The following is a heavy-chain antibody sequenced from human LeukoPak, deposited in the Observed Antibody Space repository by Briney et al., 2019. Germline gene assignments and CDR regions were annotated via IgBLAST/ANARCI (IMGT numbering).Heavy chain of an antibody. CDR1: GYTFTGYY. Sequence: ASVKVSCKASGYTFTGYYMHWVRQAPGQGLEWMGWINPNSGGTNYAQKFQGRVTMTRDTSISTAYMELSRLRSDDTAVYYCAREAAYGSGSYSDYWGQGTLVPVS. D-gene: IGHD3-10*01. V-gene: IGHV1-2*02. CDR3: AREAAYGSGSYSDY. J-gene: IGHJ4*02. CDR2: INPNSGGT.